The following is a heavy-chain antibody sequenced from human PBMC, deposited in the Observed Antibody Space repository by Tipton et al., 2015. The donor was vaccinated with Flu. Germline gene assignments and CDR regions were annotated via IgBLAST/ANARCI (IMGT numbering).Heavy chain of an antibody. CDR1: SGSIRSTNYF. D-gene: IGHD3-10*02. CDR3: ARLSYYDVDLKNFYFDH. Sequence: TLSLTCTVSSGSIRSTNYFCAWIRQPPGKRLELIGSIYPSGATYYNPSPKSRVTISVDTSKSQFSRMLRSVTAADTAVYYCARLSYYDVDLKNFYFDHWGQGALVTVSS. J-gene: IGHJ4*02. CDR2: IYPSGAT. V-gene: IGHV4-39*01.